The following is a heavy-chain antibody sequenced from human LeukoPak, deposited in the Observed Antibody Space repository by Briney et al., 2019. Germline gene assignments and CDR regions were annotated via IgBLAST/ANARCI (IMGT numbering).Heavy chain of an antibody. V-gene: IGHV4-39*07. CDR1: GGSISSSSYY. J-gene: IGHJ6*03. CDR3: ARVAGPPQDSSSWYYYYYMDV. D-gene: IGHD6-13*01. Sequence: PSETLSLTCTVSGGSISSSSYYWGWIRRPPGKGLEWIGSIYYSGSTYYNPSLKSRVTISVDTSKNQFSLKLSSVTAADTAVYYCARVAGPPQDSSSWYYYYYMDVWGKGATVTVSS. CDR2: IYYSGST.